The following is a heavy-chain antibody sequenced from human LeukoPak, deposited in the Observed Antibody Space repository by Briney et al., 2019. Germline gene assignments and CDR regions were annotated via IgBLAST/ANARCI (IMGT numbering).Heavy chain of an antibody. V-gene: IGHV3-30*04. CDR3: ARDYYGSGSYHFDY. J-gene: IGHJ4*02. Sequence: GRSLRLSCAASGFTFSSYAMHWVRQAPGKGLEWVAVISYDGSNKYYADSVEGRFTISRDNSKNTLYLQMNSLRAEDTAVYYCARDYYGSGSYHFDYWGQGTLVTVSS. CDR1: GFTFSSYA. CDR2: ISYDGSNK. D-gene: IGHD3-10*01.